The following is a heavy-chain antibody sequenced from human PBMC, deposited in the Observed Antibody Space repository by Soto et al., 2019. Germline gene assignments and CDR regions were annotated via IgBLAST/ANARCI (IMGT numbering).Heavy chain of an antibody. CDR2: INRSGIT. J-gene: IGHJ3*02. Sequence: QVQLQQWGAGLLKPSETLSLTCAVYGGSFSGYYWSWIRQPPGKGLEWIGEINRSGITNYNPSLNSRVQITVDTSKNQFSPKLSSVTAADAAVYYCARVGSSTSTDAFDIWGQETMVTVSS. D-gene: IGHD2-2*01. V-gene: IGHV4-34*01. CDR1: GGSFSGYY. CDR3: ARVGSSTSTDAFDI.